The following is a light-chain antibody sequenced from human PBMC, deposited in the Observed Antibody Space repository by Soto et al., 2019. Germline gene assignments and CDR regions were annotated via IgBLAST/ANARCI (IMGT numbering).Light chain of an antibody. CDR2: QVS. Sequence: VVMTQSPLSLPVTLGQPASISCRSSQSLVDSGGNTYFNWYHQRPGQSPRRLIYQVSNRDAGVPDRFSGSGSGTDFTLKISRVEAEDVGVYYCMQGTLWPWTFGQGTKVEIK. J-gene: IGKJ1*01. CDR3: MQGTLWPWT. CDR1: QSLVDSGGNTY. V-gene: IGKV2-30*01.